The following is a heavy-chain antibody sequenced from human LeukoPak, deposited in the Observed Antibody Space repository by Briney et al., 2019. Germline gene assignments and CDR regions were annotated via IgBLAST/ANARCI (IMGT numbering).Heavy chain of an antibody. J-gene: IGHJ4*02. CDR2: SYHSGST. CDR3: ARAGGYYGSGSFLDY. D-gene: IGHD3-10*01. Sequence: PSETLSLTCTVSRYDINSVYYWGWIRQPPGKGLEWIGSSYHSGSTYYNASLKSRVTISMDTSRNKFSLNLNSVTAADTAVYYCARAGGYYGSGSFLDYWGQGLLVTVSS. V-gene: IGHV4-38-2*02. CDR1: RYDINSVYY.